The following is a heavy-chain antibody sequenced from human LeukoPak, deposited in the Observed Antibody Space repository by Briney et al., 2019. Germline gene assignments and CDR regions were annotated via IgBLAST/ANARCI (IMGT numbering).Heavy chain of an antibody. Sequence: GGSLRLSCAASGFTFRSYGMHWVRQAPGKGLEWVAVIRYDGSNKYYADSVKCRFTISRENSKNTLYLQMNSLIAEDTAVYYCARGIYDSSGSMDYWGQGTLVTVSS. CDR1: GFTFRSYG. CDR3: ARGIYDSSGSMDY. V-gene: IGHV3-33*01. D-gene: IGHD3-22*01. CDR2: IRYDGSNK. J-gene: IGHJ4*02.